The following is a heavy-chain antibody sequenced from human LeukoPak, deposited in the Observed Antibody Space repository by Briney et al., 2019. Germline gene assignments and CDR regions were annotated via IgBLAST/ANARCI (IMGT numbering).Heavy chain of an antibody. D-gene: IGHD3-22*01. Sequence: RGESLKISCKGSGYSFTSYWIGWVRQMPGKGLEWMGIIYPGDSDTRYSPSFQGQVTISADKSISTAYLQWSSLKASDTAMYYCARNQLDSSGYKSDYYYMDVWGKGTTVTVSS. J-gene: IGHJ6*03. CDR1: GYSFTSYW. CDR2: IYPGDSDT. CDR3: ARNQLDSSGYKSDYYYMDV. V-gene: IGHV5-51*01.